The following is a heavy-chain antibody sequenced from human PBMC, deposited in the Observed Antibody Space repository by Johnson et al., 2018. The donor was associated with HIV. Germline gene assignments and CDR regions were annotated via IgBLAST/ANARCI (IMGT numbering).Heavy chain of an antibody. CDR1: GFTFSDYY. D-gene: IGHD2-8*02. Sequence: QMLLVESGGGLVKPGGSLRLSCAASGFTFSDYYMSWIRQAPGKGLEWISYISTSGSTIYYADSVKGRFTISRDNSKNTLYLQMNSLRAEDTAVYYCARGPSQLYWPDVAFDIWGQGTMVTISS. CDR3: ARGPSQLYWPDVAFDI. CDR2: ISTSGSTI. V-gene: IGHV3-11*01. J-gene: IGHJ3*02.